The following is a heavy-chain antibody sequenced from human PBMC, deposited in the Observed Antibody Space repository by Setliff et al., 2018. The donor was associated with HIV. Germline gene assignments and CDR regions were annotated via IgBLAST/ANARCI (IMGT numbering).Heavy chain of an antibody. V-gene: IGHV4-39*02. Sequence: PSETLSLTCAVSGGSIDSFSYYWGWIRQPPGKRLEWIGSIYHSGSTYYNPSLKSRVTISVDTSKNYFSLKLTSVTAADTAVYYCARDTQWLVRSASSVGAFDIWGQGTMVTVSS. CDR2: IYHSGST. CDR1: GGSIDSFSYY. CDR3: ARDTQWLVRSASSVGAFDI. J-gene: IGHJ3*02. D-gene: IGHD6-19*01.